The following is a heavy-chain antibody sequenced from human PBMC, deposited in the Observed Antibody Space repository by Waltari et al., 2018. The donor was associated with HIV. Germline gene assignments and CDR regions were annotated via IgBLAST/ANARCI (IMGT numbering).Heavy chain of an antibody. V-gene: IGHV3-53*01. CDR3: ARDVVGATGLDY. CDR1: GFSISVNY. CDR2: IHSGGNT. Sequence: EVQLVESGGGLIQPGGSLRLSCAASGFSISVNYMRWVRQDPGKGVGWFSIIHSGGNTYYADSLKGRFTVSKDTSTNTVYLQMNSLRAEDTAIYYCARDVVGATGLDYWGQGTLVTVSS. D-gene: IGHD1-26*01. J-gene: IGHJ4*02.